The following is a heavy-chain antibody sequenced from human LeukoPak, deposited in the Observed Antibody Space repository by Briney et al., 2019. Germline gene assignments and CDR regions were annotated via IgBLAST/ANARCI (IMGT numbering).Heavy chain of an antibody. CDR1: GFTFSSYA. V-gene: IGHV3-23*01. Sequence: PGGSLRLSCAASGFTFSSYAMSWVRQAPGKGLEWCSAIGGSSGSTYYADSVKGRFTISRDNSKNTVYLQMNYLRADDTAVYYCARDPGVVAFHYLDFWGQGTLVTVSS. J-gene: IGHJ4*02. CDR2: IGGSSGST. D-gene: IGHD3-3*01. CDR3: ARDPGVVAFHYLDF.